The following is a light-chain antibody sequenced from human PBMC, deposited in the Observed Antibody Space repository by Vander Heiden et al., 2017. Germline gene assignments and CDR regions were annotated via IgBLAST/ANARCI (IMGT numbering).Light chain of an antibody. J-gene: IGKJ4*01. CDR3: QQRSNWLT. Sequence: EIVSTQSPATLSLSPGERATLSCRASQSVSSYLAWYQQKPGQAPRLRIYDASNRATGIPARFSGSGSGTDFTLTISSLEPEDFAVYYCQQRSNWLTFGGGTKVESK. CDR1: QSVSSY. CDR2: DAS. V-gene: IGKV3-11*01.